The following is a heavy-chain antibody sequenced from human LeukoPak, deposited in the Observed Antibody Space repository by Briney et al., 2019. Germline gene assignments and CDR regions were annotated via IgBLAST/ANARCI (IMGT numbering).Heavy chain of an antibody. J-gene: IGHJ4*02. Sequence: GGSLRLTCAASGFTFNTYNMHWVRQAPGKGLEWVSSISSSSAYIYYADSVKGRFTISRDNAKKSLYLQMNSLRAEDTAVFYCARDLTRRDAAGDYWGQGTLVSVSS. V-gene: IGHV3-21*01. CDR1: GFTFNTYN. D-gene: IGHD3-9*01. CDR2: ISSSSAYI. CDR3: ARDLTRRDAAGDY.